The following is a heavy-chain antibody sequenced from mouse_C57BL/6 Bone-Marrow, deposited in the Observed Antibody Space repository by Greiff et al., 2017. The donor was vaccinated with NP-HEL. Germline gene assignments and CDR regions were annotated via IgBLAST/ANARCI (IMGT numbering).Heavy chain of an antibody. CDR3: TRMIYYDYYYYAMDY. CDR1: GYTFTSYW. CDR2: IYPGNSDT. J-gene: IGHJ4*01. D-gene: IGHD2-4*01. V-gene: IGHV1-5*01. Sequence: EVQLQQSGTVLARPGASVKMSCKTSGYTFTSYWMHWVKQRPGQGLEWIGAIYPGNSDTSYNQKFKGKAKLTAVTSASTAYMELSSLTNEDSAVYYCTRMIYYDYYYYAMDYWGQGTSVTVSS.